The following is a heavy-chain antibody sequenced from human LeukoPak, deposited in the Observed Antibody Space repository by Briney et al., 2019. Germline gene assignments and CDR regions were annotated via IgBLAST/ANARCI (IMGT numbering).Heavy chain of an antibody. Sequence: ASVTVSCKASGYTFTGYYMHWVRQAPGQGLEWMGWINPNSGGTNYAQKFQGRVTMTRDTSISTAYMELRRLRSDDTAVYYCARMWEEQQLDYWGQGTLVTVSS. CDR3: ARMWEEQQLDY. J-gene: IGHJ4*02. CDR1: GYTFTGYY. D-gene: IGHD6-13*01. V-gene: IGHV1-2*02. CDR2: INPNSGGT.